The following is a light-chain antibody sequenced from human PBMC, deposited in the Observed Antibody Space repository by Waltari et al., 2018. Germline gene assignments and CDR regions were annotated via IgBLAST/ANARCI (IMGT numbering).Light chain of an antibody. J-gene: IGLJ2*01. CDR1: TNDLGTYDY. CDR2: DVN. V-gene: IGLV2-14*01. CDR3: NTYTSGSTAGI. Sequence: QSALTQPASVSGSPGQSITISCTGATNDLGTYDYVSWYQQHPDKAPKLIIFDVNKRPSEVSERFSGPKSGNTASLTISGLQAENEGDYYVNTYTSGSTAGIFGGGTKLTVL.